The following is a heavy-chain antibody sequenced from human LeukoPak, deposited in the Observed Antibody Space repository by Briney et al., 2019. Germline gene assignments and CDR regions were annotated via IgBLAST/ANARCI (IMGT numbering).Heavy chain of an antibody. J-gene: IGHJ4*02. Sequence: GESLKISWKVSGYTFTHNWIGWVRQKPGRGLEWLGVIFPADSNTAYNSSFRGQVTISVDKSIDTAYLQWGSLKASDSAIYYCARHRATGTWSDFDYWGQGTVVTVSS. D-gene: IGHD1-14*01. CDR3: ARHRATGTWSDFDY. V-gene: IGHV5-51*01. CDR2: IFPADSNT. CDR1: GYTFTHNW.